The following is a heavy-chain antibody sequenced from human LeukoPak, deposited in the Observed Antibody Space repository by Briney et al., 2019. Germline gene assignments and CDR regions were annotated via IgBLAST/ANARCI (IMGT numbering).Heavy chain of an antibody. Sequence: GGSLRLSCLVSGFTFSNYVMYWVRQTPGKGLECISSINENGGSTSYTDSVKGRFTISRDSSKNTLYFQMNSLRAEDTAVYYCARAFDHHFDYWGQGTLVTVSS. D-gene: IGHD3-16*01. V-gene: IGHV3-64*04. CDR3: ARAFDHHFDY. J-gene: IGHJ4*02. CDR1: GFTFSNYV. CDR2: INENGGST.